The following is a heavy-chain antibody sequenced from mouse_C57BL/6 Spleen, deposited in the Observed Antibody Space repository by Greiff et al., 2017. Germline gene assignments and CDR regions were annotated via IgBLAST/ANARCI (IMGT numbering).Heavy chain of an antibody. Sequence: QVQLQQPGAELVKPWASVKLSCKASGYTFTSYWMHWVKQRPGQGLEWIGMIHPNSGSTNYNEKFKSKATLTVDKSSSTAYMQLSSLTSEDSAVYYCARGFITTVVGYFDVWGTGTTVTVSS. J-gene: IGHJ1*03. CDR3: ARGFITTVVGYFDV. V-gene: IGHV1-64*01. CDR1: GYTFTSYW. CDR2: IHPNSGST. D-gene: IGHD1-1*01.